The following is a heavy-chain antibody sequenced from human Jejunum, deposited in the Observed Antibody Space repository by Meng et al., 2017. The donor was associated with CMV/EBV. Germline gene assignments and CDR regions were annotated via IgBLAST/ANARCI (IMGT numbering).Heavy chain of an antibody. J-gene: IGHJ4*02. V-gene: IGHV1-69*05. CDR3: ARAHDSISNPYFDF. CDR2: IVPLLGTV. CDR1: GGTFSSYA. D-gene: IGHD3-3*02. Sequence: SGGTFSSYAISWVRPAPGHGLEWMGGIVPLLGTVNYAQKFQGRITITTDESTSTGYMELSSLRSEDTAVYYCARAHDSISNPYFDFWGQGTLVTVSS.